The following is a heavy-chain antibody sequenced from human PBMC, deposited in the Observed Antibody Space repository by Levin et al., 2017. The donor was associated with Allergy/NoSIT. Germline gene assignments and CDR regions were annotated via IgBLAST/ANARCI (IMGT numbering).Heavy chain of an antibody. V-gene: IGHV3-53*01. J-gene: IGHJ3*02. Sequence: GGSLRLSCAASGFTVSSNYMSWVRQAPGKGLEWVSVIYSGGSTYYADSVKGRFTISRDNSKNTLYLQMNSLRAEDTAVYYCARSGTRKQLVRTGAFDIWGQGTMVTVSS. CDR2: IYSGGST. D-gene: IGHD6-6*01. CDR1: GFTVSSNY. CDR3: ARSGTRKQLVRTGAFDI.